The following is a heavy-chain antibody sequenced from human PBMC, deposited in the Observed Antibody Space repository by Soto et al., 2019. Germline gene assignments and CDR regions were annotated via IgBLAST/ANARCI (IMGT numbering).Heavy chain of an antibody. Sequence: SETLSLTCTVSGGSISSYYWSWIRQPPGKGLEWIGYIYYSGSTNYNPSLKSRVTISVDTSKNQFSLKLSSVTAADTAVYYCARDIAARPHGWFDPWGQGTLVTVS. CDR3: ARDIAARPHGWFDP. V-gene: IGHV4-59*01. J-gene: IGHJ5*02. CDR1: GGSISSYY. D-gene: IGHD6-6*01. CDR2: IYYSGST.